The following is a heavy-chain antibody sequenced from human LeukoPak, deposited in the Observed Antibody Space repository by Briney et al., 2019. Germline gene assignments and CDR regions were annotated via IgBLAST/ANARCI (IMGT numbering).Heavy chain of an antibody. CDR3: ASRYSSSWYRPTPTYFDY. V-gene: IGHV3-11*01. CDR2: ISSSGSTI. J-gene: IGHJ4*02. Sequence: GGSLRLSCAASGFTFSDYYMSWIRQAPGKGLEWVSYISSSGSTIYYADSVKGRFTISRDNAKNSLYLQMNSLRAEDTAVYYCASRYSSSWYRPTPTYFDYWGQGTLVTVSS. CDR1: GFTFSDYY. D-gene: IGHD6-13*01.